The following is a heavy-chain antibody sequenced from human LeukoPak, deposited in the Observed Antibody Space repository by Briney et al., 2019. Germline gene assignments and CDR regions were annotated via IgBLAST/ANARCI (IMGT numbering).Heavy chain of an antibody. D-gene: IGHD3-22*01. J-gene: IGHJ4*02. CDR2: ISYDGSNK. Sequence: PGRSLRLSCAASGFTCSSYGMHWVRQAPGKELEWVAVISYDGSNKYYADSVKGRFTISRDNSKNTLYLQMNSLRAEDTAVYYCAKDYYDSSGLGDYWGQGTLVTVSS. V-gene: IGHV3-30*18. CDR3: AKDYYDSSGLGDY. CDR1: GFTCSSYG.